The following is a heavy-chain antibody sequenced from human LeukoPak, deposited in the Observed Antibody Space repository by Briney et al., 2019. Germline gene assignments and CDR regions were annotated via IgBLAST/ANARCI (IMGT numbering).Heavy chain of an antibody. CDR2: IKQDGSEK. V-gene: IGHV3-7*03. D-gene: IGHD2/OR15-2a*01. J-gene: IGHJ6*02. Sequence: GALRLSCAASGFSFSRSWMSWVRQAPGKGLEWVANIKQDGSEKYHVDSVKGRFTISRDNANNSLFLQMNSLRAEDTAVYYCAREVVIVPDYFYYGLDVWGQGTTVSVSS. CDR1: GFSFSRSW. CDR3: AREVVIVPDYFYYGLDV.